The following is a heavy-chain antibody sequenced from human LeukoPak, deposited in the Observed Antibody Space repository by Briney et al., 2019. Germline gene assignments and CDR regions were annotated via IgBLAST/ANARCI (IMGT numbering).Heavy chain of an antibody. CDR1: GYSISSGYY. D-gene: IGHD3-10*01. J-gene: IGHJ6*03. CDR2: IYYSGSS. CDR3: ARHRYYYRSGSYYGAPYYMDV. Sequence: SETLSLTCTVPGYSISSGYYWGWSRPPPGKGGEGIGSIYYSGSSYYNPSLKSRVTISVDTSNHHFSLKLSSVTAAATAVYYCARHRYYYRSGSYYGAPYYMDVWGKGTTVTISS. V-gene: IGHV4-38-2*02.